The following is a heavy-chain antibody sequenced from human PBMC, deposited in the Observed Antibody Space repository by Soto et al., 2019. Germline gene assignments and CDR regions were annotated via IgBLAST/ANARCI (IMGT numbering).Heavy chain of an antibody. CDR3: ARKPIYHFFAGYYSVDY. Sequence: QVQLRQWGAGLLKPSETLSLTCAVFGGSFSDYYWTWIRQPPGKGLEWIGEINHSGTTSYNPSLKSRLTISVDTSNNQFSLKLSSVTAAYTAVHYCARKPIYHFFAGYYSVDYWGQGTLVTVSS. CDR1: GGSFSDYY. D-gene: IGHD3-9*01. J-gene: IGHJ4*02. CDR2: INHSGTT. V-gene: IGHV4-34*01.